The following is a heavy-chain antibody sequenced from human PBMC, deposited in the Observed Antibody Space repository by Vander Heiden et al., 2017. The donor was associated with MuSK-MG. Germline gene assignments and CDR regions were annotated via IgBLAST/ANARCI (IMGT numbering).Heavy chain of an antibody. D-gene: IGHD3-22*01. CDR2: IYYSGST. CDR3: ARHRTKVVGYDAFDI. Sequence: QLQLQESGPGLVKPSETLSLTCPVSGGSISSSSYYWGWIRQPPGKGLEWIGSIYYSGSTYYNPSLKIRVTISVDTSKNQFSLKLSSVTAADTAVYYCARHRTKVVGYDAFDIWGQGTMVTVSS. J-gene: IGHJ3*02. V-gene: IGHV4-39*01. CDR1: GGSISSSSYY.